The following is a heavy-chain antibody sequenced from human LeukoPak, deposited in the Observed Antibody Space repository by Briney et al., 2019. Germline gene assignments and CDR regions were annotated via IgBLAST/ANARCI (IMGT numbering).Heavy chain of an antibody. V-gene: IGHV3-43*02. D-gene: IGHD2-15*01. CDR1: GFTFDDYA. Sequence: GGSLRLSCAASGFTFDDYAMQWVRQAPGKGLEWVSLISGDGGSTYYADSVKGRFTISRDNSKNSLYLQMNSLRTEDTALYYCAKGGYCSGGSCYSYFDYWGQGTLVTVSS. J-gene: IGHJ4*02. CDR3: AKGGYCSGGSCYSYFDY. CDR2: ISGDGGST.